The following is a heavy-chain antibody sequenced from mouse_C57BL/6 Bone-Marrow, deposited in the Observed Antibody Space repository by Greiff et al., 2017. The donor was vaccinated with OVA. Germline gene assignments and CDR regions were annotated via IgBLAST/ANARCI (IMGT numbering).Heavy chain of an antibody. CDR1: GYTFTSYW. V-gene: IGHV1-69*01. Sequence: QVHVKQPGAELVTPGASVKLSCKASGYTFTSYWMHWVKQRPGQGLEWIGEIDPSDSYTNYNQKFKGKSTLTVDKSSSTAYMQLSSLTSEDSAVYYCARDYYEGYYAMDYWGQGTSVTVSS. D-gene: IGHD1-1*01. J-gene: IGHJ4*01. CDR3: ARDYYEGYYAMDY. CDR2: IDPSDSYT.